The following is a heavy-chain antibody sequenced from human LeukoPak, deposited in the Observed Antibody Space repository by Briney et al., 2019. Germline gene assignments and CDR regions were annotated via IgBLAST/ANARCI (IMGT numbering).Heavy chain of an antibody. D-gene: IGHD6-13*01. CDR1: GFNFSSYS. Sequence: GGSLRLSCAGSGFNFSSYSMSWVRQAPWKGLEFVSSISSSSSFIYYADSVKGRFTISRDNAKKSLSLQMNSLRADDTAVYYCARGYSSCWYLDWGQGTLVTVSS. CDR3: ARGYSSCWYLD. CDR2: ISSSSSFI. V-gene: IGHV3-21*01. J-gene: IGHJ4*02.